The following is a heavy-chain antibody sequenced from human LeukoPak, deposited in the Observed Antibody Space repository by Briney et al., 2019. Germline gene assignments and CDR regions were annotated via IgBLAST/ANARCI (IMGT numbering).Heavy chain of an antibody. CDR1: GGSISSGGYY. Sequence: PSETLSLTCTVSGGSISSGGYYWSWIRQHPGKGLEWIGYIYYSGSTYYNPSLKSRVTISVDTSKNQFSLKLSSVTAADTAVYYCARAGGFFSPFGYWGQGALVTVSS. V-gene: IGHV4-31*03. J-gene: IGHJ4*02. CDR3: ARAGGFFSPFGY. D-gene: IGHD3-3*01. CDR2: IYYSGST.